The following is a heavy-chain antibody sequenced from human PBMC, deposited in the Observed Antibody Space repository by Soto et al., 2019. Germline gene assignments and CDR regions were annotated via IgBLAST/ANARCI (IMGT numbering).Heavy chain of an antibody. Sequence: GGSLRLSCTASGFTLGDYAMIWFRQAPGKGLEWVGFIRSKAYGGTTEYAASVKGRFTISRDDSKSIAYLQMNSLKTEDTAVYYCTRGPRYYDFWSGYDAFDIWGQGTMVTVSS. V-gene: IGHV3-49*03. D-gene: IGHD3-3*01. J-gene: IGHJ3*02. CDR3: TRGPRYYDFWSGYDAFDI. CDR1: GFTLGDYA. CDR2: IRSKAYGGTT.